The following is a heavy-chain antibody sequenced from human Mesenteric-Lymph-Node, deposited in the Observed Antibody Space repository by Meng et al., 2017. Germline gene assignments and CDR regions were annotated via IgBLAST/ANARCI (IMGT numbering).Heavy chain of an antibody. CDR1: GYTFTSYY. D-gene: IGHD2-2*01. CDR2: INPSGGST. J-gene: IGHJ4*02. Sequence: ASVKVSCKASGYTFTSYYMHWVRQAPGQGLEWMGIINPSGGSTSYAQKFQGRVTMTRDTSTSTAYMELSRLRSDDTAVYYCARGYLVVVPTAPNAGYWGQGTLVTVSS. CDR3: ARGYLVVVPTAPNAGY. V-gene: IGHV1-46*01.